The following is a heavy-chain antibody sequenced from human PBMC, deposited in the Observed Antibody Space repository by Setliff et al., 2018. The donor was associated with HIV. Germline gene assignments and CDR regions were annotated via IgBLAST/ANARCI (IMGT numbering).Heavy chain of an antibody. D-gene: IGHD2-2*01. V-gene: IGHV4-61*09. Sequence: SETLSLTCTVSGGSISSGSYYWSWIRQPAGKGLEWIGHIHTSGSTKYNPSLKSRVTISVDTSKNQFSLRLSSVTAADTAVYYCARGRSCSSSSCYLVYYYYYGMDVWGHGSTVTVSS. J-gene: IGHJ6*02. CDR3: ARGRSCSSSSCYLVYYYYYGMDV. CDR1: GGSISSGSYY. CDR2: IHTSGST.